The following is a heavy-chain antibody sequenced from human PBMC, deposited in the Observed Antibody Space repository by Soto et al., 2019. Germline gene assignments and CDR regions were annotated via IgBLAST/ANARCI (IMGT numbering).Heavy chain of an antibody. D-gene: IGHD6-19*01. V-gene: IGHV6-1*01. J-gene: IGHJ4*02. CDR1: GDSVSRNSAA. CDR2: TYYRSKWYN. Sequence: SQTLSLTCSISGDSVSRNSAAWNWIRQSPSRGLEWLGRTYYRSKWYNDYAVSVKSRITINPDTSKNQFSLQLNSVTPEDTAVYYCARVPGIAVAGSRGAYFDYWGQGTLVTVSS. CDR3: ARVPGIAVAGSRGAYFDY.